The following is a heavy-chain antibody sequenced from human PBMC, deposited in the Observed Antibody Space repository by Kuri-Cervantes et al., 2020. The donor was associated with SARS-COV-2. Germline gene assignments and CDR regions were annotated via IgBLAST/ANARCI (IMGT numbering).Heavy chain of an antibody. Sequence: ASVKVSCKASGYTFSDYYIHWVRQAPGQGLEWMGWINPKTGGAKYAQKFQGRVTMTRDTSTSTVYMELSSLTSEDTAIYYCYCAPREGFDSWGQRTLVTVSS. CDR1: GYTFSDYY. J-gene: IGHJ4*02. D-gene: IGHD2-21*01. CDR3: YCAPREGFDS. V-gene: IGHV1-2*02. CDR2: INPKTGGA.